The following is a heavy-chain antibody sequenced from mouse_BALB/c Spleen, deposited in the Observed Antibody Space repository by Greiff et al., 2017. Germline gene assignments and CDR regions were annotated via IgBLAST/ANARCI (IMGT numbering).Heavy chain of an antibody. CDR3: ARNYYGSSYDYYAMDY. Sequence: VQLKESGPGLVKPSQSLSLTCTVTGYSITSDYAWNWIRQFPGNKLEWMGYISYSGSTSYNPSLKSRISITRDTSKNQFFLQLNSVTTEDTATYYCARNYYGSSYDYYAMDYWGQGTSVTVSS. J-gene: IGHJ4*01. CDR1: GYSITSDYA. CDR2: ISYSGST. V-gene: IGHV3-2*02. D-gene: IGHD1-1*01.